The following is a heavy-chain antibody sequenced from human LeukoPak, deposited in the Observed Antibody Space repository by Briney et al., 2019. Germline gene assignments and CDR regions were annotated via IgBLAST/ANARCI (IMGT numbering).Heavy chain of an antibody. CDR2: INPSGGST. V-gene: IGHV1-46*01. D-gene: IGHD3-16*01. J-gene: IGHJ4*02. CDR3: ARGPVGEPPLY. Sequence: GESLKISCKGSGYTFTSYYMHWVRQAPGQGLEWMGIINPSGGSTSYAQKFQGRVTMTRDTSTSTVYMELSSLRSEDTAVYYCARGPVGEPPLYWGQGTLVTVSS. CDR1: GYTFTSYY.